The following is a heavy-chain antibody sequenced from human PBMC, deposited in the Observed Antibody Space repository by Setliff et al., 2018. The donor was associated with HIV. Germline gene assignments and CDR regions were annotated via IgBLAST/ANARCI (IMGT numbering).Heavy chain of an antibody. J-gene: IGHJ4*02. D-gene: IGHD3-22*01. CDR1: GYTFTSYG. CDR2: ISAYNGNT. CDR3: ARDVRYYDSSGTRDY. Sequence: ASVKVSCKASGYTFTSYGISWVRQAPGQGLEWMGWISAYNGNTNYAQKLQGRVTMTTDTSTSTAYMELRSLRSDDTAAYYCARDVRYYDSSGTRDYWGQGTLVTVSS. V-gene: IGHV1-18*01.